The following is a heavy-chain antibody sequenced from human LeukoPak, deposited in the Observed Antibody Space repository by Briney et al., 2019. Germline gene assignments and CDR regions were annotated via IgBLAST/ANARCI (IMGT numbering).Heavy chain of an antibody. D-gene: IGHD3-9*01. CDR2: IYYSGST. V-gene: IGHV4-59*08. J-gene: IGHJ4*02. CDR1: GGSISSYY. Sequence: SETLSLTCTVSGGSISSYYWSWIRQPPGKGLEWIGYIYYSGSTNYNPSLKSRVTISVDTSKNQFSLKLSSVTAADTAVYYCAXXXXXXXXDWRSPFDYWGQGTLDIVSS. CDR3: AXXXXXXXXDWRSPFDY.